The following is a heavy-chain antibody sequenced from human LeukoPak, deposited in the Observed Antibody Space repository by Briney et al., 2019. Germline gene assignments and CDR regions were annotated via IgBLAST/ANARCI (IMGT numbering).Heavy chain of an antibody. D-gene: IGHD6-13*01. J-gene: IGHJ4*02. CDR2: IIPILGIA. CDR3: ARDKFGSSSWSYYFDY. V-gene: IGHV1-69*04. CDR1: GGTFSSYT. Sequence: SSVKVSCKASGGTFSSYTIIWVRQAPGQGLEWMGRIIPILGIANYAQKFQGRVTITADKSTSTAYMELSSLRSEDTAVYYCARDKFGSSSWSYYFDYWGQGTLVTVSP.